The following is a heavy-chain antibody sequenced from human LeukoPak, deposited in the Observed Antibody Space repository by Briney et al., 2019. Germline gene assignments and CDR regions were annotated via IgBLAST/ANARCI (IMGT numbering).Heavy chain of an antibody. CDR1: GYTFTGYY. V-gene: IGHV1-46*01. CDR2: INPVGGST. J-gene: IGHJ4*02. Sequence: ASGKVSCKASGYTFTGYYMHWVRQAPGQGLQWMGVINPVGGSTTYAQQFQGRVTMTRDTSTSTVYMELSSLRSEDTAVYYCARALRFFHHFDYWGQGTLVTVSS. CDR3: ARALRFFHHFDY. D-gene: IGHD3-3*01.